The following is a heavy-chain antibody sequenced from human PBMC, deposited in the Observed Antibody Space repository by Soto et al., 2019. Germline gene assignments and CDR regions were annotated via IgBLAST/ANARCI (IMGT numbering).Heavy chain of an antibody. D-gene: IGHD3-10*01. J-gene: IGHJ3*01. V-gene: IGHV1-46*01. CDR2: INPGNASP. CDR3: ARGSSSGSGGTGVLNV. Sequence: QVQLAQSGAEVKKPGASVKVSCQASGYTFTKHYMHWVRQAPGQGLEWMGVINPGNASPRYEQKFQGRVTVTSDTSTSTVCMELTSLTSDDTAVYYCARGSSSGSGGTGVLNVWGQGTMVTVSS. CDR1: GYTFTKHY.